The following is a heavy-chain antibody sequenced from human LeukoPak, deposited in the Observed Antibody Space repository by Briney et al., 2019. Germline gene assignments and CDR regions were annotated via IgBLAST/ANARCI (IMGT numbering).Heavy chain of an antibody. Sequence: RGESLKISCKGSGYSFTSYWIGWVRQMPGKGLEWMGIIYPGDSDTRYSPSFQGQVTISADKSISTAYLQWSSLKASDTAMYYCASWDYYGSGNYYFDYWGQGTLVTVSS. CDR1: GYSFTSYW. J-gene: IGHJ4*02. CDR3: ASWDYYGSGNYYFDY. V-gene: IGHV5-51*01. CDR2: IYPGDSDT. D-gene: IGHD3-10*01.